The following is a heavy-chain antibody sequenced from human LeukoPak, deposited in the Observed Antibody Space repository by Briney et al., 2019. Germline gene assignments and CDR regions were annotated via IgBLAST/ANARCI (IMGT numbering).Heavy chain of an antibody. D-gene: IGHD3-10*01. V-gene: IGHV3-30*04. Sequence: GGSLRLSCAASGFTFSSYAMHWVRQAPGKGLEWVAVISYDGSNKYYADSVKGRFTISRDNSKNTLYLQMNSLRAEDTAVYYCASEVLLSYWGQRTLVTVSS. CDR2: ISYDGSNK. CDR3: ASEVLLSY. CDR1: GFTFSSYA. J-gene: IGHJ4*02.